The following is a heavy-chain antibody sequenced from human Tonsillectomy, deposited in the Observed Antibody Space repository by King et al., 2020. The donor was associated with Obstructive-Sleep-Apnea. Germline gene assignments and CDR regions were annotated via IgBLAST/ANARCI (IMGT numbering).Heavy chain of an antibody. V-gene: IGHV4-31*03. D-gene: IGHD3-9*01. CDR3: ARVDYDILTGHIYNWFDP. Sequence: VQLQESGPGLVKASQTLSLTCTVSGGSISSGGYYWSWIRQHPGKGLEWIGYIYYSGSTYYNPSLKSRVIISVDTSKNQFSLKLSSVTAADTAVYYCARVDYDILTGHIYNWFDPWGHGTLVTVSS. J-gene: IGHJ5*02. CDR2: IYYSGST. CDR1: GGSISSGGYY.